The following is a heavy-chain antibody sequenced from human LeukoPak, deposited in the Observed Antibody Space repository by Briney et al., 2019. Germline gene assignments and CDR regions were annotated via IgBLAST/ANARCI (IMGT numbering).Heavy chain of an antibody. CDR1: GFTLFWHV. CDR3: VSFYETY. D-gene: IGHD2/OR15-2a*01. CDR2: IHHNGDIT. V-gene: IGHV3-64D*06. Sequence: GGSLRLSCSASGFTLFWHVMHWVRQAPGKPLEYASFIHHNGDITSYADSVKGRFTISKDNAKNTVYLQMNSLRAEDTAVYYCVSFYETYWGRGTLVTVSS. J-gene: IGHJ4*02.